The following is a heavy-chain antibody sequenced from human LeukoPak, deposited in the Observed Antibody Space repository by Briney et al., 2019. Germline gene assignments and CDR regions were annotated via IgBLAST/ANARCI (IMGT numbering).Heavy chain of an antibody. V-gene: IGHV3-21*01. J-gene: IGHJ4*02. CDR2: ISSSSYI. CDR3: ARDRRIAAAGTGDY. D-gene: IGHD6-13*01. CDR1: GFTFSSYS. Sequence: GGSLRLSCAASGFTFSSYSMNWVRQAPGKGLEWVSSISSSSYIYYADSVKGRFTISRDNAKNSLYLQMNSLRAEDTAVYYCARDRRIAAAGTGDYWGQGTLVTVSS.